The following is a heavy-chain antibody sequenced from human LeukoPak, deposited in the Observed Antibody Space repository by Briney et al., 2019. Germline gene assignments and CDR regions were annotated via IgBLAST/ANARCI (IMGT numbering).Heavy chain of an antibody. D-gene: IGHD3-22*01. CDR2: ISGSSSFI. CDR3: ARDGLQAYYDSSGFFDY. V-gene: IGHV3-21*01. CDR1: GFTFSSYN. Sequence: KPGGSLRLSCAASGFTFSSYNRNWVRQAPGKGLEWVSSISGSSSFISYADSMQGRFTISRDNARNSLYLQMNSLRAEDTAVYYCARDGLQAYYDSSGFFDYWGQGTLVTVSS. J-gene: IGHJ4*02.